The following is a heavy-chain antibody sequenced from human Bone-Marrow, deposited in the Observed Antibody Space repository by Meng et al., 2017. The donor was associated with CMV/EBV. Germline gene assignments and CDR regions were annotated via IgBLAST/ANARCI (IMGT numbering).Heavy chain of an antibody. J-gene: IGHJ6*02. D-gene: IGHD3-3*01. CDR1: GGSFSGYY. Sequence: SETLSLTCAVYGGSFSGYYWSWIRQPPGKGLEWIGEINHSGSTNYNPSLKSRVTISVDTSKNQFSLKLSSVTAADTAVYYCARVPPYYDFWSGFHYYYYYGMDVWGQGTTVTVPS. V-gene: IGHV4-34*01. CDR2: INHSGST. CDR3: ARVPPYYDFWSGFHYYYYYGMDV.